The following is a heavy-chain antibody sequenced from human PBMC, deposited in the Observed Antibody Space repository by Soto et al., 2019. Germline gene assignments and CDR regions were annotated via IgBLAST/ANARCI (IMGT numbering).Heavy chain of an antibody. V-gene: IGHV4-38-2*02. CDR3: ARDQEVVVPAAILGLDP. D-gene: IGHD2-2*01. Sequence: SETLSLTXAVSGYSISSGYYWGWIRQPPGKGLEWIGSIYHSGSTYYNPSLKSRVTISVDTSKNQFSLKLSSVTAADTAVYYCARDQEVVVPAAILGLDPWGQGTLVTVSS. CDR1: GYSISSGYY. CDR2: IYHSGST. J-gene: IGHJ5*02.